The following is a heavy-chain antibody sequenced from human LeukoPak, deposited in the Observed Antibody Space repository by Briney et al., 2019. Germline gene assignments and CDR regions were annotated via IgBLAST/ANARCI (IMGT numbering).Heavy chain of an antibody. CDR2: IYWDDDK. J-gene: IGHJ4*02. D-gene: IGHD1-26*01. CDR1: GFSLSTSGVG. Sequence: SGPTLVKPTQTLTLTCSFSGFSLSTSGVGVGWIRQPPGKALEWLALIYWDDDKRYSPSLKSRLTITKDTSKNQVVLTMTNMDPVDTATYYCAQSLLRYSGSYLFPYFDYWGQGTLVTVSS. V-gene: IGHV2-5*02. CDR3: AQSLLRYSGSYLFPYFDY.